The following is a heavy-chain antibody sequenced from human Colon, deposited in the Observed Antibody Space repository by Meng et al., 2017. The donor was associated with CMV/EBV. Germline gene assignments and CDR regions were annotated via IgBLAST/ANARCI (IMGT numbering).Heavy chain of an antibody. CDR1: GFSLADYA. V-gene: IGHV3-43*01. Sequence: GESLKISCAASGFSLADYAMHWVRQAPGKGLEWVSLISWDGGSTYYADSVKGRFTISRDNSKNSLYLQMNSLRTEDTALYYCAKDFCSSTSCYSFDYWGQGTLVTVSS. CDR3: AKDFCSSTSCYSFDY. J-gene: IGHJ4*02. CDR2: ISWDGGST. D-gene: IGHD2-2*02.